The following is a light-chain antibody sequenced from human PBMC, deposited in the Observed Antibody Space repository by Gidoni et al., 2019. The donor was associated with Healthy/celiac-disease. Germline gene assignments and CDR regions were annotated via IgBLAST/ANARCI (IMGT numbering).Light chain of an antibody. V-gene: IGKV1-39*01. Sequence: DIQMTPSPSSLSASVGDRVTITCRASQSISSYLNWYQQKPGKAPKLLIYAASSLQSGGQSRFSGSGSGKDFTLTISSLQPEDFETYYCQQSYSTPPLTFGGGTKVEIK. CDR1: QSISSY. CDR3: QQSYSTPPLT. CDR2: AAS. J-gene: IGKJ4*01.